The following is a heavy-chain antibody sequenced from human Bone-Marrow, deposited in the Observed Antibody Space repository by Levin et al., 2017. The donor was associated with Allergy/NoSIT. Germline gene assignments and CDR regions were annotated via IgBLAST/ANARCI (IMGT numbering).Heavy chain of an antibody. CDR1: GFTFSSYW. V-gene: IGHV3-74*01. CDR2: INSDGSST. CDR3: ARKSGSYRGPFDY. D-gene: IGHD1-26*01. Sequence: GESLKISCAASGFTFSSYWMHWVRQAPGKGLVWVSRINSDGSSTSYADSVKGRFTISRDNAKNTLYLQMNSLRAEDTAVYYCARKSGSYRGPFDYWGQGTLVTVSS. J-gene: IGHJ4*02.